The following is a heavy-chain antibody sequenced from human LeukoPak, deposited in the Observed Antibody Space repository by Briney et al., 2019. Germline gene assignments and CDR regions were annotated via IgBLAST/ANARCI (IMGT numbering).Heavy chain of an antibody. CDR3: ARSKPDPVYDYVWGSYRYPSFDY. CDR2: IIPILGIA. D-gene: IGHD3-16*02. V-gene: IGHV1-69*04. J-gene: IGHJ4*02. Sequence: SVKVSCKASGYTFTSYGISWVRPAPGQGLEWMGRIIPILGIANYAQKFQGRVAITADKSTSTAYMELSSLRSEDTAVYYCARSKPDPVYDYVWGSYRYPSFDYWGQGTLVTVSS. CDR1: GYTFTSYG.